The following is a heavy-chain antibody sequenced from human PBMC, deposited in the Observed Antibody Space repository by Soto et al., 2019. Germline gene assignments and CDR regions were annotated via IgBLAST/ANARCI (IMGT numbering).Heavy chain of an antibody. V-gene: IGHV4-59*01. CDR2: IYYSGST. D-gene: IGHD1-20*01. Sequence: QVQLQESGPGLVKPSETLSLTCTVSGGSISSYYWSWIRQPPGKGLEWIGYIYYSGSTNYNPSLKSRVTISVDTSKNQFSLKLSSVTAADTAVYYCARGDNWNPDSFDYWGQGTLVTVSS. J-gene: IGHJ4*02. CDR1: GGSISSYY. CDR3: ARGDNWNPDSFDY.